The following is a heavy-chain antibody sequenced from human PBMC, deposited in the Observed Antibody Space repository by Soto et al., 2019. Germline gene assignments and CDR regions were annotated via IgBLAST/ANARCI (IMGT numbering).Heavy chain of an antibody. CDR3: ARDRSYIGKPPKWLYYFDY. V-gene: IGHV3-66*01. D-gene: IGHD1-26*01. CDR1: GFTGSSSY. CDR2: IYSGGST. J-gene: IGHJ4*02. Sequence: GGSLRVSCAASGFTGSSSYMSWVRQAPGKGLEWVSVIYSGGSTYYADSVKGRFTISRDNSKNTLYLQMNSLRAEDTAVYYCARDRSYIGKPPKWLYYFDYWGQGPLVTVSS.